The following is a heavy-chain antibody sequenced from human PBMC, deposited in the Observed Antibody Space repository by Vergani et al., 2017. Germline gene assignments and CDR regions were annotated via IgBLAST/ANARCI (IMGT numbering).Heavy chain of an antibody. D-gene: IGHD5-18*01. Sequence: QLQLQESGPGLVKPSETLSLTCTVSGGSISSSNYYWGWIRQPPGKGLEWIGTIYYSGSTYYNPSLKSRVTISVDTSKNQFSLKLSSVTAADTAVYYCARTLQYRVDYYYMDVWGKGTTVTVSS. CDR2: IYYSGST. CDR1: GGSISSSNYY. V-gene: IGHV4-39*01. J-gene: IGHJ6*03. CDR3: ARTLQYRVDYYYMDV.